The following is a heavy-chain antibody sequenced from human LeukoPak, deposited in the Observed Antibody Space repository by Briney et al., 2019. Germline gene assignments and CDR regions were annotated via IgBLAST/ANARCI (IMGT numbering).Heavy chain of an antibody. Sequence: GGSLRLSCAESGFTFTSYDMHWVRQAPGKRLEWVAVISYDGSDKYYADSVKGRFTISRDNSKNTLYLRMNSLRAEDTAVYYCAKDLIAAAGTGFFDYWGQGTLVTVSS. V-gene: IGHV3-33*05. CDR3: AKDLIAAAGTGFFDY. D-gene: IGHD6-13*01. J-gene: IGHJ4*02. CDR1: GFTFTSYD. CDR2: ISYDGSDK.